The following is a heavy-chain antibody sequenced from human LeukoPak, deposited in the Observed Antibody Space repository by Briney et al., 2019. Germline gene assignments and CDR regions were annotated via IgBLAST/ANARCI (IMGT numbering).Heavy chain of an antibody. J-gene: IGHJ3*02. CDR2: ISGSGGST. CDR3: AREQVAVGGAFDI. D-gene: IGHD5-12*01. V-gene: IGHV3-23*01. CDR1: GFTFSGYA. Sequence: GGSLRLSCAASGFTFSGYAMSWVRQAPGKGLEWVSAISGSGGSTYYADSVKGRFTISRDNSKNTLYLQMNSLRAEDTAVYYCAREQVAVGGAFDIWGQGTMVTVSS.